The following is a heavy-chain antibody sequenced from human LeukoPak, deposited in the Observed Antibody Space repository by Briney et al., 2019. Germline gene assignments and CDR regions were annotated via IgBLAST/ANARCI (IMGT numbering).Heavy chain of an antibody. J-gene: IGHJ5*02. D-gene: IGHD3-10*01. V-gene: IGHV6-1*01. CDR3: ARVPYYYGSGSPNWFDP. CDR1: GDSVSSNSAA. CDR2: TYYRSKWYN. Sequence: SQTLSLTCAISGDSVSSNSAAWNWIRQSPSRGLEWLGRTYYRSKWYNDYAVSAKSRITINPDTSKNQFSLQLNSVTPEDTAVYYCARVPYYYGSGSPNWFDPWGQGTLVTVSS.